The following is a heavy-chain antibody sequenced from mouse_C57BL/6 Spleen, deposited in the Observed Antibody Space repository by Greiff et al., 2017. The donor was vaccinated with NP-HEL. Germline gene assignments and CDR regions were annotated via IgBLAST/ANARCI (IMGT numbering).Heavy chain of an antibody. D-gene: IGHD2-3*01. Sequence: QVQLQQSGAELVKPGASVKLSCKASGYTFTSYWMHWVKQRPGQGLEWIGMIHPNSGSTNYNEKFKSKATLTVDKSSSTAYMQLSSLTSEDSAVYYCNGYYEGFAYWGQGTLVTVSA. CDR1: GYTFTSYW. V-gene: IGHV1-64*01. J-gene: IGHJ3*01. CDR2: IHPNSGST. CDR3: NGYYEGFAY.